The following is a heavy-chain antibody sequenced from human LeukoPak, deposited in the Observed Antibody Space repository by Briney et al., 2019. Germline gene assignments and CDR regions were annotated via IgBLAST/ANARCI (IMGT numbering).Heavy chain of an antibody. CDR1: GGSFSGYY. CDR2: INHSGST. D-gene: IGHD3-9*01. V-gene: IGHV4-34*01. J-gene: IGHJ4*02. CDR3: ARASRYDILTGRYFDY. Sequence: SETLSLTCAVYGGSFSGYYWSWIRQPPGKGLEWIGEINHSGSTNYNPSLKSRVTISVDTSKNRFSLKLSSVTAADTAVYYCARASRYDILTGRYFDYWGQGTLVTVSS.